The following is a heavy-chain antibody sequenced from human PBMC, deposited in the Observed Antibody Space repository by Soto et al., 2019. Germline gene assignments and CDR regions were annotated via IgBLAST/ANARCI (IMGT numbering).Heavy chain of an antibody. CDR2: ISYDGNEK. J-gene: IGHJ4*02. D-gene: IGHD1-7*01. V-gene: IGHV3-30*18. CDR1: GFTFSTYG. CDR3: AKDGALSSWTYGDY. Sequence: QVQLVESGGGVVQPGRSLRLSYAASGFTFSTYGMHWVRQAPGKGLEWVAVISYDGNEKHYADSVKGRFTISRDNSKDTLSLQMNSLRAEDTAVYYCAKDGALSSWTYGDYWGQGTLVTVSS.